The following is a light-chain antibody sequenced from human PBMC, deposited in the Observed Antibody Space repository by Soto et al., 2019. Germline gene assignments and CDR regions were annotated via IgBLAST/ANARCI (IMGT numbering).Light chain of an antibody. J-gene: IGKJ2*01. CDR2: KVS. CDR3: MQGTHWPYT. V-gene: IGKV2-30*01. Sequence: DVVMTQSPLSLPVTLGQPASISCRASRSLIYTDGNTYLNWFHQRPGQSPRRLFAKVSNRDSGVPVRFSGSRSGTDFTLKISRVEAEDVGLYYCMQGTHWPYTFGQGTKLEIK. CDR1: RSLIYTDGNTY.